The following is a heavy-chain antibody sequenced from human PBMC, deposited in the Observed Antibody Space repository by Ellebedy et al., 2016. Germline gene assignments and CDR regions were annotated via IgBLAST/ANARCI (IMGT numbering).Heavy chain of an antibody. CDR2: IYYSGNT. V-gene: IGHV4-31*03. CDR3: ARSDYYDWGWGWFDP. CDR1: GGSISSGGYY. D-gene: IGHD3-22*01. J-gene: IGHJ5*02. Sequence: LRLSCTVSGGSISSGGYYWSWIRQHPGKGLEWIGYIYYSGNTHYNPSLNSRVSISVDTSKNQFSLKLSSVTAADTAVYYCARSDYYDWGWGWFDPWGQGTLVIVSS.